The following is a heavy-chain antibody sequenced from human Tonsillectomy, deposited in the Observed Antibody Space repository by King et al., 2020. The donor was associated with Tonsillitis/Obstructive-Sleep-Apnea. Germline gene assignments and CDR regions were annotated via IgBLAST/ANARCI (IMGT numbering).Heavy chain of an antibody. CDR1: GFTFDNYV. J-gene: IGHJ5*02. Sequence: DVQLVESGGGVVQSGGSLRLSCAASGFTFDNYVMHWVRQAPGKGLEWVSLISGDSGSTYYADSVKGRFTISRDNSKNSLYLHMNSLRTEDTAWYYCAKAGDYEMWTGYNGCDPWGQGTLVTGSS. CDR3: AKAGDYEMWTGYNGCDP. V-gene: IGHV3-43*02. CDR2: ISGDSGST. D-gene: IGHD3-16*01.